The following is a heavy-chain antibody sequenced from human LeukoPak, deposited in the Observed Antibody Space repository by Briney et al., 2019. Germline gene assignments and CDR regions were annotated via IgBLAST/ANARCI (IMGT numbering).Heavy chain of an antibody. D-gene: IGHD6-19*01. V-gene: IGHV3-7*01. J-gene: IGHJ4*02. CDR3: ARDNRRGQWLPSHY. CDR1: GFTFSSYW. Sequence: GGSLRLSCAASGFTFSSYWMSWVRQAPGKGLEWVANIKQDGSEKYYVDSVKGRFTIPRDNAKNSLYLQMNSLRAEDTAVYYCARDNRRGQWLPSHYWGRGTLVTVSS. CDR2: IKQDGSEK.